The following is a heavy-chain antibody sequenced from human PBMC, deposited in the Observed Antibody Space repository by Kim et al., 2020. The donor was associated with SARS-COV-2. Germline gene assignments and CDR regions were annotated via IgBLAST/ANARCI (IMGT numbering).Heavy chain of an antibody. J-gene: IGHJ5*02. Sequence: KTDGGTKDYAAPVKGRFTISREDSKNTLYLQMNSLKTEDTAVYYCTTGWAWGQGTLVTVSS. CDR3: TTGWA. CDR2: KTDGGTK. V-gene: IGHV3-15*01. D-gene: IGHD1-26*01.